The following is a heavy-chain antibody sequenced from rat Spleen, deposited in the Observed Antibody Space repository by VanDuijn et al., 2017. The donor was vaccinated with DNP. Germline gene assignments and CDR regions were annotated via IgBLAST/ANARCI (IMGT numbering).Heavy chain of an antibody. V-gene: IGHV4-2*01. CDR3: AKGPNYGGYSDYFDY. CDR2: INKESGTI. D-gene: IGHD1-11*01. CDR1: GFIFNDFW. Sequence: EVKFVESGGGLVQPGRSLKLSCAASGFIFNDFWMGWVRQAPGKGLEWIGEINKESGTIIYSPSLKDKFTISRDNAQNTLYLQMNKLGSEDTAIYHCAKGPNYGGYSDYFDYWGQGVTVTVSS. J-gene: IGHJ2*01.